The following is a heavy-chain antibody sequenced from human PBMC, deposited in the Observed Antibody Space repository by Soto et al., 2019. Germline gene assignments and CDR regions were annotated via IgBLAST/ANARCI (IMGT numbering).Heavy chain of an antibody. J-gene: IGHJ3*02. D-gene: IGHD3-10*01. CDR2: IYSGGST. CDR1: GLPASRNY. CDR3: AREWPGAFDI. Sequence: EVQLVETGGGLIQPGGSLRPSCAASGLPASRNYMSWVRKAPGKGLEWVSVIYSGGSTYYADSVKGRFTISRDNSKNTLYLQMNSLRAEDTAVYYCAREWPGAFDIWGQGTMVTVSS. V-gene: IGHV3-53*02.